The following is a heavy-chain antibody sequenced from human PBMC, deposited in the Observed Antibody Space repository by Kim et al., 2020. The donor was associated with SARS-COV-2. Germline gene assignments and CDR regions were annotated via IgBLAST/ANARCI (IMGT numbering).Heavy chain of an antibody. CDR2: IYGGGNT. Sequence: GGSLRLSCVASGFTVSSNHMSWVRQAPGKGLEWVSIIYGGGNTYYADSVKGRFTIARDNSRNTLYLQMNSLRAEDTALYYCARNDFWSGYYGFDSWGQGT. CDR3: ARNDFWSGYYGFDS. D-gene: IGHD3-3*01. J-gene: IGHJ4*02. CDR1: GFTVSSNH. V-gene: IGHV3-53*01.